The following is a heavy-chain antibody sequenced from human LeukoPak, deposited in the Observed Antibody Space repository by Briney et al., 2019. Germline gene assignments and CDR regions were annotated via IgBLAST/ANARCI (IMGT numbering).Heavy chain of an antibody. D-gene: IGHD2-2*01. CDR3: ARGDCSSTSCYPISVSDYYMDV. V-gene: IGHV3-48*01. CDR1: GFTFSSYS. CDR2: ISSSSSTI. J-gene: IGHJ6*03. Sequence: GGSLRLSCAASGFTFSSYSMNWVRQAPGKGLEWVSYISSSSSTIYYADSVKGRFTISRDNAKNSLYLQMNSLRAEDTAVYYCARGDCSSTSCYPISVSDYYMDVWGKGTTVTVSS.